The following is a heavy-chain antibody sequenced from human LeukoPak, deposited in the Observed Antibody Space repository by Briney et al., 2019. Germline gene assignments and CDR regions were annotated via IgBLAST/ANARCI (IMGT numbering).Heavy chain of an antibody. J-gene: IGHJ4*02. CDR2: IRYDGSNK. CDR3: AKDYYASGSLFDC. V-gene: IGHV3-30*02. Sequence: GGSLRLSCVASGFTFSTYGMSWVRQAPGKGLEWVAFIRYDGSNKYYADSVKGRFTISRDNSKNTLYLQMNSLRAEDTAVYYCAKDYYASGSLFDCWGQGTLVTVSS. CDR1: GFTFSTYG. D-gene: IGHD3-10*01.